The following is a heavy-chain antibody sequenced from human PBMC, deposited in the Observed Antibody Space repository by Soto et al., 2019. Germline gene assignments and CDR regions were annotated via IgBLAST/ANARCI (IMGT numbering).Heavy chain of an antibody. J-gene: IGHJ3*02. CDR1: GYTFTSYG. CDR3: ARCPETIFFDI. Sequence: ASVKVSCKASGYTFTSYGISWLRQAPGQGLEWMGWISAYNGNANYAQKLQGRVTMTTDTSTSTAYMELRSLRSDDTAVYYCARCPETIFFDIWGQGTMVTVSS. CDR2: ISAYNGNA. V-gene: IGHV1-18*01.